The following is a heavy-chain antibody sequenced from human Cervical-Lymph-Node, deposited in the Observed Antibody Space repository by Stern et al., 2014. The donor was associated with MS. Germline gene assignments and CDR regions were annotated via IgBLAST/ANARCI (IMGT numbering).Heavy chain of an antibody. CDR2: IIPMFDTA. D-gene: IGHD5-12*01. CDR1: GGTFSNYA. V-gene: IGHV1-69*15. J-gene: IGHJ4*02. CDR3: AGGAVPAIGKIDY. Sequence: QVQLLQPGAEVKKPGSSVKVSCKASGGTFSNYAISWVRQAPGQGPEWMGMIIPMFDTATYAQKLQGRVTITADESASTAHMELTSLRSDDTAVYYCAGGAVPAIGKIDYWGQGTLITVSS.